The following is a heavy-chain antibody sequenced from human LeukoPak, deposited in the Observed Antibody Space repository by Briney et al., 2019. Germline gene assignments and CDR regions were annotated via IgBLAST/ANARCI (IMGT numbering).Heavy chain of an antibody. V-gene: IGHV3-43*02. CDR1: GFTFDDYA. CDR2: ISGDGGST. D-gene: IGHD6-6*01. J-gene: IGHJ4*02. Sequence: GGSLRLSCAASGFTFDDYAMHWVRQAPGKGLEWVSLISGDGGSTYYADSVKGRFTISRDNAKNSLYLQMNSLRAEDTAVYYCASSASSSDDYWGQGTLVTVSS. CDR3: ASSASSSDDY.